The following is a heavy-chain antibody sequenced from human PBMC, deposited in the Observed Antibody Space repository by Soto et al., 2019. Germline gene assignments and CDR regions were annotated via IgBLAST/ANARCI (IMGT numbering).Heavy chain of an antibody. Sequence: QVQLVQSGAEVKKPGSSVKVSCKASGGTFSSYAISWVRQAPGQGLEWMGGIIPIFGTANNAQKFQGRVTITADESTSTAYMELSSLRSEDTAVYYCARDLEITMVRGAGWYYGMDVWGQGTTVTVSS. D-gene: IGHD3-10*01. V-gene: IGHV1-69*01. J-gene: IGHJ6*02. CDR2: IIPIFGTA. CDR3: ARDLEITMVRGAGWYYGMDV. CDR1: GGTFSSYA.